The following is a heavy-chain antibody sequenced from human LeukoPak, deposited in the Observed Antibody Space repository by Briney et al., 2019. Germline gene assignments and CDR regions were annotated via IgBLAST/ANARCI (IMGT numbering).Heavy chain of an antibody. CDR1: GLTFSSYA. D-gene: IGHD3-22*01. J-gene: IGHJ4*02. Sequence: PGGSLRLSCAASGLTFSSYAMSLVRQAPGKGLEWVSAISGSGGSTYYADSVKGRFTISRDNSKNTLYLQMNSLRDEDTAVYYCAREGYYDSSGYYYSRENWGQGTLVTVSS. CDR2: ISGSGGST. V-gene: IGHV3-23*01. CDR3: AREGYYDSSGYYYSREN.